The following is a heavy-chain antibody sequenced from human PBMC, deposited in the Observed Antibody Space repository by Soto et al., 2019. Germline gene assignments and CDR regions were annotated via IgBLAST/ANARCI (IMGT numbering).Heavy chain of an antibody. V-gene: IGHV4-61*01. Sequence: SETLSLTCIVSGDSVTSGSYYWTWLRQPPGKGLEWIGYISYTGTTNYNPSLGSRVTISIDAPGNRFSMEITSVTAADTAIYYCARDTVLTGMFDFWGQGTLVTVSS. J-gene: IGHJ4*02. CDR2: ISYTGTT. CDR1: GDSVTSGSYY. CDR3: ARDTVLTGMFDF. D-gene: IGHD4-17*01.